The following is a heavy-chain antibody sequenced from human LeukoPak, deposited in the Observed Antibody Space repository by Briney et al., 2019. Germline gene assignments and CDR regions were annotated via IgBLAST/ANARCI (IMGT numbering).Heavy chain of an antibody. CDR1: GFSLSAIGMR. V-gene: IGHV2-70*04. Sequence: SGPTLVNPTQTLTLTCTFSGFSLSAIGMRVSWIRQPPGKALEWLARIDWDDDKFYSTSLKTRLTISKDTSKNQVVLIMTNMDPVDTATYHCARGPRGYCSGDSCRTTHFDYWGQGTLVTVSS. CDR3: ARGPRGYCSGDSCRTTHFDY. J-gene: IGHJ4*02. CDR2: IDWDDDK. D-gene: IGHD2-15*01.